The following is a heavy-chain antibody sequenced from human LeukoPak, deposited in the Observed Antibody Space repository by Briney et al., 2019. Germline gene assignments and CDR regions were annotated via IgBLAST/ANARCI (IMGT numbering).Heavy chain of an antibody. CDR3: AKDSGAYSSGWTLGY. CDR1: GFTFSSHW. V-gene: IGHV3-23*01. Sequence: GGSLRLSCVVSGFTFSSHWMSWVRQAPGKGLEWVSAISGSGGSTYYADSVKGRFTISRDNSKNTLYLQMNSLRAEDTAVYYCAKDSGAYSSGWTLGYWGQGTLVTVSS. CDR2: ISGSGGST. J-gene: IGHJ4*02. D-gene: IGHD6-19*01.